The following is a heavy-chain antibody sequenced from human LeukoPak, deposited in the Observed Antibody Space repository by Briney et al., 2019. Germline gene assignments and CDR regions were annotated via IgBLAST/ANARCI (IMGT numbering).Heavy chain of an antibody. CDR1: GGTFSSYA. Sequence: GSSVKVSCKASGGTFSSYAISWVRQAPGQGLEWIGSINPNNGVTNYAQKFQGRVTMTRDTSISTAYMELSKLRSDDTAVYYCVRDWLTYYFGSGSYSSVYWGQGTLVTVSS. CDR3: VRDWLTYYFGSGSYSSVY. V-gene: IGHV1-2*02. CDR2: INPNNGVT. J-gene: IGHJ4*02. D-gene: IGHD3-10*01.